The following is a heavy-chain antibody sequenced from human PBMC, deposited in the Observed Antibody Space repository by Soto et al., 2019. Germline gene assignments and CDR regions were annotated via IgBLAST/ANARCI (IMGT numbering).Heavy chain of an antibody. Sequence: LRLSCAASGFTFSSYSMNWARQAPGKGLEWVSSISSSSSYIYYADSVKGRFTISRDNAKNSLYLQMNSLGAEDTAVYYCARARVTMVRGVFYYYGMDVWGQGTTVTVSS. CDR1: GFTFSSYS. D-gene: IGHD3-10*01. CDR2: ISSSSSYI. J-gene: IGHJ6*02. V-gene: IGHV3-21*01. CDR3: ARARVTMVRGVFYYYGMDV.